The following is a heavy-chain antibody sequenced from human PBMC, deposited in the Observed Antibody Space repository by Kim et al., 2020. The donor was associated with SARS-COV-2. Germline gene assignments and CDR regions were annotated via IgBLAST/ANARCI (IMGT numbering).Heavy chain of an antibody. V-gene: IGHV3-21*01. Sequence: GGSLRLSCAASGFTFSSYSMNWVRQAPGKGLEWVSSISSSSSYIYYADSVKGRFTISRDNAKNSLYLQMNSLRAEDTAVYYCARAWGRFSPAFDIWGQGTMVTVSS. D-gene: IGHD3-3*01. CDR1: GFTFSSYS. J-gene: IGHJ3*02. CDR3: ARAWGRFSPAFDI. CDR2: ISSSSSYI.